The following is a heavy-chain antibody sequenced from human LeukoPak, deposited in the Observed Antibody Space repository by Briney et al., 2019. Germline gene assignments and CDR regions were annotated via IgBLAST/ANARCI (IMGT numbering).Heavy chain of an antibody. CDR3: TYRGGL. D-gene: IGHD5-12*01. CDR1: VFTFADYA. Sequence: TLRLSPTASVFTFADYAVSWVREAPGQVLEWGGFIRSKAYGGTTEYAASVKGRFTISRDDSKSIAYLQMDSLKTEDTAVYYCTYRGGLWGQGTLVSVSS. CDR2: IRSKAYGGTT. V-gene: IGHV3-49*04. J-gene: IGHJ4*02.